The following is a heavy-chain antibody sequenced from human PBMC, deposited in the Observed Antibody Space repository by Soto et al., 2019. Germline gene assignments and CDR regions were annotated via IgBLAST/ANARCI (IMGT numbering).Heavy chain of an antibody. CDR3: TTDPQWELRAVLYYFDY. CDR2: IKSKTDGGTT. V-gene: IGHV3-15*07. D-gene: IGHD1-26*01. CDR1: GFTFSNAW. J-gene: IGHJ4*02. Sequence: EVQLVESGGGLVKPGGSLRLSCAASGFTFSNAWMNWVRQAPGKGLEWVGRIKSKTDGGTTDYAAPVKGRFTISRDDSKNTLYLQMNSLKTEDTAVYYCTTDPQWELRAVLYYFDYWGQGTLVTVSS.